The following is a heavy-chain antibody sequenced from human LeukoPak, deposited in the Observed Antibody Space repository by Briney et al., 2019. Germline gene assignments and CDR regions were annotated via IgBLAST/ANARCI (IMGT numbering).Heavy chain of an antibody. CDR3: ARDLAMYSPDLDY. V-gene: IGHV1-2*02. D-gene: IGHD1-26*01. CDR2: INPKTGIT. J-gene: IGHJ4*02. Sequence: ASVKVSCHASGYTFTHYYLHWVRQAPGHGLEWMGWINPKTGITKYAQNFQGRVTMTRDTSISTAYMEVSRLRSDDTAVFYCARDLAMYSPDLDYWGQGTLVSVSS. CDR1: GYTFTHYY.